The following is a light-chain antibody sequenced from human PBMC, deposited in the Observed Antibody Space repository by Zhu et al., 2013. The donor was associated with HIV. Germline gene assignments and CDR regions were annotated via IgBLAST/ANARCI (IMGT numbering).Light chain of an antibody. CDR1: NSDVGSHNL. CDR2: DVS. Sequence: QSALTQPASVSGSPGQSVTISCTGANSDVGSHNLVSWYQQYPGKAPKLIIYDVSERPSGVSNRFSGSKSGNTASLTVSGLQAEDEADYYCSSYAGNNNYVFGTGTKVTVL. J-gene: IGLJ1*01. V-gene: IGLV2-14*02. CDR3: SSYAGNNNYV.